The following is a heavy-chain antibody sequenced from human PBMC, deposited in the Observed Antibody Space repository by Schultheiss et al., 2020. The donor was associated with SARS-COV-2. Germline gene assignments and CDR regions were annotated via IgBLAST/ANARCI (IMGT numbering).Heavy chain of an antibody. CDR3: ARVHYYYYGMDV. CDR2: IWYDGSNK. CDR1: GFTFSSNY. V-gene: IGHV3-33*08. J-gene: IGHJ6*02. Sequence: GGSLRLSCAASGFTFSSNYMSWVRQAPGKGLEWVAVIWYDGSNKYYADSVKGRFTISRDNAKNSLYLQMNSLRAEDTAVYYCARVHYYYYGMDVWGQGTTVTVSS.